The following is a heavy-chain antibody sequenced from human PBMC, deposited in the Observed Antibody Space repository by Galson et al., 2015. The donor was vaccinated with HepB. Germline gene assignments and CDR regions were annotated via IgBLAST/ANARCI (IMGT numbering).Heavy chain of an antibody. D-gene: IGHD3-10*01. CDR2: INAGNGNT. Sequence: SVKVSCKASGYTFTSYAMHWVRQAPGQRLEWMGWINAGNGNTKYSQRFQGRVTITRDTSASTAYMELSNLRSEDTAVYYCARDVLLWFGEAARDHGGWFDPWGQGTLVTVSS. J-gene: IGHJ5*02. CDR3: ARDVLLWFGEAARDHGGWFDP. CDR1: GYTFTSYA. V-gene: IGHV1-3*01.